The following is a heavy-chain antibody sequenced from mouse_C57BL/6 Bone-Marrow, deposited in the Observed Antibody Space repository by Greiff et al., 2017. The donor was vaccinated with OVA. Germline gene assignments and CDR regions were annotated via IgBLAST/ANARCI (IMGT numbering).Heavy chain of an antibody. CDR2: IYPENGDT. J-gene: IGHJ1*03. D-gene: IGHD1-1*01. CDR3: TTPYYLRPYWYFDV. CDR1: GFNIKDDY. Sequence: VQLQQSGAELVRPGASVKLSCTASGFNIKDDYMHWVKQRPEQGLEWIGWIYPENGDTEYASKFQGKATITADTSSNTAYLQLSSLTSEDTAVYYCTTPYYLRPYWYFDVWGTGTTVTVSS. V-gene: IGHV14-4*01.